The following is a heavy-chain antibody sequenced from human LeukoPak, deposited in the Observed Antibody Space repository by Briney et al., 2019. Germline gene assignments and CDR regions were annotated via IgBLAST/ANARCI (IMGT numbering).Heavy chain of an antibody. D-gene: IGHD2-2*01. CDR3: ARVTGQYQLLYFDY. V-gene: IGHV4-39*07. CDR2: IYYSGST. Sequence: SETLSLTCTVSGGSISSSSYYWGWIRQPPGKGLEWIGSIYYSGSTYYNPSLKSRVTISVDTSKNQFSLKLSSVTAADTAVYYCARVTGQYQLLYFDYWGQGTLVTVSS. J-gene: IGHJ4*02. CDR1: GGSISSSSYY.